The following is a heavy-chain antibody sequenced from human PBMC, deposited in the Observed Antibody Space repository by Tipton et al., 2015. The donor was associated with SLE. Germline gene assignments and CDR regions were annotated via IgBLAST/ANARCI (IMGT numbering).Heavy chain of an antibody. CDR2: IYPGDSNI. V-gene: IGHV5-51*03. D-gene: IGHD1-26*01. Sequence: QLVQSGAEVKKPGESLKISCEGFGYRFGDYWIGWVHQMPGKGLEWMGIIYPGDSNIRYSPSFQGQVTMSADKSFSTAYLQWSSLKASDTGMYYCARFGGRHLAANWFDSWGQGTQVTVSS. J-gene: IGHJ5*01. CDR1: GYRFGDYW. CDR3: ARFGGRHLAANWFDS.